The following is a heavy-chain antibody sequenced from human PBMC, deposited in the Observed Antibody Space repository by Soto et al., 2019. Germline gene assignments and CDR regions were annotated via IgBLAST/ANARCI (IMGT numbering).Heavy chain of an antibody. CDR2: INPNSGGT. V-gene: IGHV1-2*02. CDR1: GYTFTDYY. D-gene: IGHD4-17*01. CDR3: ARLGGDSSS. Sequence: QVQLVQSGAELKKPGASVKVSCKCSGYTFTDYYMHWVRQAPGQGLEWMGWINPNSGGTNYAQNFRGRGTMTSDTSIGTAYMELSSLRSDDSAVYYCARLGGDSSSWGQGTLVTVSS. J-gene: IGHJ5*02.